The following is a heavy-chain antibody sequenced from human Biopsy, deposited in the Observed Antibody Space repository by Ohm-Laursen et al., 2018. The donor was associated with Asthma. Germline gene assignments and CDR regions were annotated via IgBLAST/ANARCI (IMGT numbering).Heavy chain of an antibody. CDR3: AKDVFPGWELRRGPDY. V-gene: IGHV3-30*18. Sequence: SLRFSCTASGFTFSNYGMHWVRQAPGKGLDWVAVISFDGSNKNYTDSVKGRFTISRDNSRNTLHLQMNSLRAEDTAVYYCAKDVFPGWELRRGPDYWGQGTLVTVSS. J-gene: IGHJ4*02. CDR2: ISFDGSNK. D-gene: IGHD1-26*01. CDR1: GFTFSNYG.